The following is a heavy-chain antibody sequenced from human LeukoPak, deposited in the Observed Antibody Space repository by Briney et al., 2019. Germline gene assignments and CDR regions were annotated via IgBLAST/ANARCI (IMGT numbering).Heavy chain of an antibody. CDR3: ASISSGWHGVDY. CDR2: IIPIFGTA. V-gene: IGHV1-69*05. CDR1: GGTFNSYA. Sequence: SVKVSCKASGGTFNSYAISWVRQAPGQGLEWMGGIIPIFGTANYAQKFQGRVTITTDESTSTAYMELSSLRSEDTAVYYCASISSGWHGVDYWGQGTLVTVSS. J-gene: IGHJ4*02. D-gene: IGHD6-19*01.